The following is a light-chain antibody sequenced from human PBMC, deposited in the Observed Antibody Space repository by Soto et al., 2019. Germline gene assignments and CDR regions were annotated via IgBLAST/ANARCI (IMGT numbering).Light chain of an antibody. V-gene: IGKV3-20*01. CDR3: QQFGISPWT. CDR2: GAS. J-gene: IGKJ1*01. CDR1: QSVSSN. Sequence: EIVMTQSPATLSVSPGERATLSCRPSQSVSSNLAWYQQKPCQAPRILIYGASSRATGIPDRFSGSGSVTDFTLTISRLEPEDFAVYYCQQFGISPWTFGQGTKVDIK.